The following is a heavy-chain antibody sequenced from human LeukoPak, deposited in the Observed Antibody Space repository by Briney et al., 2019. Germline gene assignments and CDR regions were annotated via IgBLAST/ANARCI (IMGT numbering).Heavy chain of an antibody. CDR2: VKSKSAGETT. V-gene: IGHV3-15*01. Sequence: GGSLRLSCAASGLSISNDWMSWVRQAPGKGLEWVARVKSKSAGETTDYAAPVKGRFTISRDDSKNTLYLQMNSLKTEDTAVYYCTLIQGWGSGSYYRDFCGQGTLVTVSS. CDR3: TLIQGWGSGSYYRDF. J-gene: IGHJ4*02. D-gene: IGHD3-10*01. CDR1: GLSISNDW.